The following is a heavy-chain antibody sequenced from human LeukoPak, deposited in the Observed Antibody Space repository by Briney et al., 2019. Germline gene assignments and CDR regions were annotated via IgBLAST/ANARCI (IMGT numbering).Heavy chain of an antibody. Sequence: GGSLRLSCAASGFTFSSYGMHWVRQAPGKGLEWVAVIWYDGSNKYYADSVKGRFTISRDNSKNTLYLQMNSLRAEDTAVYYCAKAVQYNWNDAGCTDYWGQGTLVTVSS. CDR2: IWYDGSNK. CDR1: GFTFSSYG. CDR3: AKAVQYNWNDAGCTDY. D-gene: IGHD1-1*01. V-gene: IGHV3-33*06. J-gene: IGHJ4*02.